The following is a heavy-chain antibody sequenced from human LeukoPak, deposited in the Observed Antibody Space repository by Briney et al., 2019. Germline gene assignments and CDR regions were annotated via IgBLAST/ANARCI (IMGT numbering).Heavy chain of an antibody. CDR3: ARSGGSYKPFDF. V-gene: IGHV3-30-3*01. CDR1: GFTFSSYA. J-gene: IGHJ4*02. Sequence: GGSLRLSCAASGFTFSSYAMHWVRQAPGKGLEWVAVISYDGSNKYYADSVKGRFTISRDNAKNSQYLQMTSLRVEDTAVYYCARSGGSYKPFDFWGQGTLVTVSS. CDR2: ISYDGSNK. D-gene: IGHD2-15*01.